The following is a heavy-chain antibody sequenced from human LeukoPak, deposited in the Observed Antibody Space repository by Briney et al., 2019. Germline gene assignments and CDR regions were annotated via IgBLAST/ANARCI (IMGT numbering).Heavy chain of an antibody. CDR2: VGSAGDT. J-gene: IGHJ3*02. CDR1: GFTFSNHD. Sequence: GGSLRLSCAASGFTFSNHDMHWVRQATGKGLEWVSSVGSAGDTYYAGSVKGRFTISRENAKNSFYLQMNSLREGDTAVYYCARVGRNAFDIWDQGTMVTVSS. D-gene: IGHD3-10*01. V-gene: IGHV3-13*01. CDR3: ARVGRNAFDI.